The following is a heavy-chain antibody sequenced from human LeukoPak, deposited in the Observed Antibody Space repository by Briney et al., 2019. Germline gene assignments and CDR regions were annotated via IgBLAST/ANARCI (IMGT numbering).Heavy chain of an antibody. V-gene: IGHV3-33*01. CDR1: GFTFSNYG. Sequence: PGTSLRLSCVGSGFTFSNYGMHWVRQAPGKGLEWVAVIWSDGSNKYYADSVQGRFTISRDNSKNTVYLQMNSLRVEDTAVYFCARLGWNEDYGMDVWGQGTTVTVSS. D-gene: IGHD1-1*01. CDR2: IWSDGSNK. J-gene: IGHJ6*02. CDR3: ARLGWNEDYGMDV.